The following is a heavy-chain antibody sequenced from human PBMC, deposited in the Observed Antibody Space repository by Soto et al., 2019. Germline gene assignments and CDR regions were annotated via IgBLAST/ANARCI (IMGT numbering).Heavy chain of an antibody. Sequence: LRLSCAASGFTLSNYWMTWVRQAPGKGLEWVANINKDGSQKNYVDSVKGRFTIARDNGQNSLSLQINSLRVEDTAVYYCVRELGLAYWGQGALVTVSS. CDR2: INKDGSQK. CDR3: VRELGLAY. D-gene: IGHD7-27*01. J-gene: IGHJ4*02. CDR1: GFTLSNYW. V-gene: IGHV3-7*03.